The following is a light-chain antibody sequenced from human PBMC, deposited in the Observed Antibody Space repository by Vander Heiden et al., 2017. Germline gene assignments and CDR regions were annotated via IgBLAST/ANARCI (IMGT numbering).Light chain of an antibody. CDR2: KAS. CDR1: QSVGNW. J-gene: IGKJ2*01. Sequence: DIQMTQSPSTLSASVGDRVTITCRASQSVGNWLAWYQQKPGKAPNLLIYKASSLQSGVPSRFSGSGSGTEFTFTISSLQPDDFAAYYCQQYNGYGVYTFGQGTKLEIK. CDR3: QQYNGYGVYT. V-gene: IGKV1-5*03.